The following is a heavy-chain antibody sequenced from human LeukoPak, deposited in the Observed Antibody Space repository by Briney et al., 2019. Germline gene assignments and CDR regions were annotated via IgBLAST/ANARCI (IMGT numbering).Heavy chain of an antibody. V-gene: IGHV4-39*07. CDR3: ARGGGIYGSGSYFNYYYYYMDV. Sequence: PSETLSLTCTVSGGSISSNSYYWGLIRQPPGKGLKWIGIIYYSGSTYYNPSLKSRITISVDTAKNLFSLKLRSVPAADTAVYYCARGGGIYGSGSYFNYYYYYMDVWGKGTTVTISS. J-gene: IGHJ6*03. D-gene: IGHD3-10*01. CDR2: IYYSGST. CDR1: GGSISSNSYY.